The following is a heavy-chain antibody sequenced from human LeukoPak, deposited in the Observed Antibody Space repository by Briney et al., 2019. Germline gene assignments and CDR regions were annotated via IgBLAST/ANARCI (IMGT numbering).Heavy chain of an antibody. CDR1: RFTFSSYA. CDR2: ISYDGSNE. CDR3: ARVMFPYSSSWYYFDY. J-gene: IGHJ4*02. V-gene: IGHV3-30*04. D-gene: IGHD6-13*01. Sequence: PGGSLTLSCPASRFTFSSYAMHRLRQAPGKGLEGAAVISYDGSNEYYADSVKGRFTISRDNSKNKLYLQMNSLRAEDTAVYYCARVMFPYSSSWYYFDYWGQGTLVTVSS.